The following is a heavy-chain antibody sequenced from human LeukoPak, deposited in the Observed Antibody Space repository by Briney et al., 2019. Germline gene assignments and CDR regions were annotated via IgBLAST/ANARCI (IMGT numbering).Heavy chain of an antibody. J-gene: IGHJ4*02. CDR2: IIPIFGTA. CDR1: GGTFSSYA. Sequence: SVKVSCKASGGTFSSYAISWVRQAPGQGLEWMGRIIPIFGTANYAQKFQGRVTTTTDESTSTAYMELSSLRSEDTAVYYCATSYCSGGSCYSGVGGYWGQGTLVTVSS. CDR3: ATSYCSGGSCYSGVGGY. V-gene: IGHV1-69*05. D-gene: IGHD2-15*01.